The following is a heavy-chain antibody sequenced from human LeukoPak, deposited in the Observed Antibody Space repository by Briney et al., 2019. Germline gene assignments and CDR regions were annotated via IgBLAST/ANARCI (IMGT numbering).Heavy chain of an antibody. CDR3: ARSALPSYQLLYNWFDP. Sequence: PGGSLRLSCAASGFIFSDFYMSWIRQAPGKGLEWVSYISSSGGTIYFADSVKGRFTISRDNAKNSLYLQMNSLRAGDTAVYYCARSALPSYQLLYNWFDPWGQGTLVTVSS. CDR2: ISSSGGTI. D-gene: IGHD2-2*01. CDR1: GFIFSDFY. J-gene: IGHJ5*02. V-gene: IGHV3-11*01.